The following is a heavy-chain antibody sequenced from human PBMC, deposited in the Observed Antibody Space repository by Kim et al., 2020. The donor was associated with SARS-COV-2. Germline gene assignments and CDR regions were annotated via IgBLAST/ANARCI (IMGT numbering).Heavy chain of an antibody. V-gene: IGHV3-15*01. Sequence: VKGRVTISRDDSKNTLYLQMTSLKTEDPAVYYCTTVVVVPAAMNRYYGMDVWGQGTTVTVSS. CDR3: TTVVVVPAAMNRYYGMDV. D-gene: IGHD2-2*01. J-gene: IGHJ6*02.